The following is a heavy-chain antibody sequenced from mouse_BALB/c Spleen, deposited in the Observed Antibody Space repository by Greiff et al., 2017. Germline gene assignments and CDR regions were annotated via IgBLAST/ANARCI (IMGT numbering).Heavy chain of an antibody. J-gene: IGHJ3*01. CDR1: GFTFSSYG. CDR2: INSNGGST. Sequence: EVKLVESGGGLVQPGGSLKLSCAASGFTFSSYGMSWVRQPPDKRLELVATINSNGGSTYYPDSVQGRFTISRDNAKNTLYLQMSSLKSEDTAMYYCARAAITAVVEDWFAYWGQGTLVTVSA. CDR3: ARAAITAVVEDWFAY. D-gene: IGHD1-1*01. V-gene: IGHV5-6-3*01.